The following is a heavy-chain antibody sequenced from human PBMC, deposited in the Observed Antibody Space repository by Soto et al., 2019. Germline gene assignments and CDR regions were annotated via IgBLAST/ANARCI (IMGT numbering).Heavy chain of an antibody. CDR3: ARSSRSYFDY. J-gene: IGHJ4*02. V-gene: IGHV4-31*03. CDR1: GGSISRSGYF. Sequence: KPSETLSLTCTVSGGSISRSGYFWSWIRQHPGKGLEWIGYIYDSGSTYYNPSLKSRVSLSVDTSKNQFSLNLTSVTAAGTAMYYCARSSRSYFDYWGQGTLVTVS. CDR2: IYDSGST.